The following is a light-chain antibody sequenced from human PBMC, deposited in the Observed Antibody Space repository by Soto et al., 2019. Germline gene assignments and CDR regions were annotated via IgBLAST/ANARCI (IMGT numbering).Light chain of an antibody. Sequence: EIVLTQSTGTLSLSPGERATLSCRASESVRSSYLAWYQQKPGQATRLLIYGVSVRTTGIPDRFRGSESGTDFTLNISRLEPEDFAVYYCQQYGSTPYTFGQGTKLEIK. V-gene: IGKV3-20*01. CDR3: QQYGSTPYT. CDR1: ESVRSSY. CDR2: GVS. J-gene: IGKJ2*01.